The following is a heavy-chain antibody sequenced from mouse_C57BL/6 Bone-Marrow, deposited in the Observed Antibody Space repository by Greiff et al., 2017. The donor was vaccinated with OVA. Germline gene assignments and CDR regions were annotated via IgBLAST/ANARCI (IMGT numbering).Heavy chain of an antibody. Sequence: QVQLQQSGAELVKPGASVTISCKASGYAFSSYWMNWVKQRPGKGLEWIGQIYPGDGDTNYNGKFKGKATLTADKSSSTAYMQLSSLTSEDSAVYFCARSSYYGSSQFAYWGQGTLVTVSA. J-gene: IGHJ3*01. CDR2: IYPGDGDT. CDR3: ARSSYYGSSQFAY. D-gene: IGHD1-1*01. CDR1: GYAFSSYW. V-gene: IGHV1-80*01.